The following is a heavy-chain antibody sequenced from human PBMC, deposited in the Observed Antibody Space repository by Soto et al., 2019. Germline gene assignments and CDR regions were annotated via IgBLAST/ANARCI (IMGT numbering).Heavy chain of an antibody. V-gene: IGHV3-30*18. J-gene: IGHJ6*02. CDR2: ISYDGSNK. Sequence: GSLRLSCAASGFTFSSYGMHWVRQAPGKGLEWVAVISYDGSNKYYADSVKGRFTISRDNSKNTLYLQMNSLRAEDTAVYYCAKDSSSGGMDVWGQGTTVTVSS. CDR3: AKDSSSGGMDV. D-gene: IGHD6-6*01. CDR1: GFTFSSYG.